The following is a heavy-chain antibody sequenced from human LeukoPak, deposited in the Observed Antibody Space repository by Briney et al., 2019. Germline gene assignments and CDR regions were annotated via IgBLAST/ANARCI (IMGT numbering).Heavy chain of an antibody. CDR3: ARDEYYCSGGSCYLH. J-gene: IGHJ4*02. D-gene: IGHD2-15*01. CDR2: ISSSGSTI. V-gene: IGHV3-11*01. Sequence: GGSLRLSCAASGFTFSDYYMSWIRQAPGKGLEGVSYISSSGSTIYYADSVKGRFTISRDNAKNSLYLQMNSLRAEDTAVYYCARDEYYCSGGSCYLHWGQGTLVTVSS. CDR1: GFTFSDYY.